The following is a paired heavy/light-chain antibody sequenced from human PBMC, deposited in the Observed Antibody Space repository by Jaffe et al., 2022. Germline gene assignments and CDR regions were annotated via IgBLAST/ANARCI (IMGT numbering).Light chain of an antibody. V-gene: IGKV2-30*02. CDR3: IQGTHWPKT. Sequence: DVVMTQSPLSLPVTLGQPASISCRSSQSLVHSDGNTYLNWFQQRPGQSPRRLIYKVSNRDSGVPDRFSGSGSGTDFTLKISRVEAEDVGIYYCIQGTHWPKTFGQGTKVEIK. CDR2: KVS. J-gene: IGKJ1*01. CDR1: QSLVHSDGNTY.
Heavy chain of an antibody. Sequence: EVQLLESGGGLVQPGGSLRLSCAASGFTFSTYVMAWVRQAPGKGLEWVSQMSGGGDGTYYANSVKGRFTISRDNSKNTLYLQMNSLIPEDTAVYYCVKGGWLDYWGQGTLVTVSS. J-gene: IGHJ4*02. CDR2: MSGGGDGT. D-gene: IGHD2-15*01. V-gene: IGHV3-23*01. CDR3: VKGGWLDY. CDR1: GFTFSTYV.